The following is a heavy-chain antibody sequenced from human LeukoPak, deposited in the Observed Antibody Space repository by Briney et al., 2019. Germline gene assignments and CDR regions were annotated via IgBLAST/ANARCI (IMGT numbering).Heavy chain of an antibody. CDR1: GFTFSSYG. J-gene: IGHJ4*02. V-gene: IGHV4-59*01. CDR2: IYYSGST. D-gene: IGHD3-22*01. CDR3: ARMYYYDSSGYYPPYFDY. Sequence: GSLRLSCAASGFTFSSYGMSWIRQPPGKGLEWIGYIYYSGSTNYNPSLKSRVTISVDTSKNQFSLKLSSVTAADTAVYYCARMYYYDSSGYYPPYFDYWGQGTLVTVSS.